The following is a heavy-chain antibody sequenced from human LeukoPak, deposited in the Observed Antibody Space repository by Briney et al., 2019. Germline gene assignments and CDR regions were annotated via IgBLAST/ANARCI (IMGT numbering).Heavy chain of an antibody. J-gene: IGHJ4*02. CDR3: ARSPDILTGETFDY. CDR2: INLNSGGT. V-gene: IGHV1-2*02. CDR1: GYTFTGYY. Sequence: ASVKVSCKASGYTFTGYYMHWVRQAPGQGLEWMGWINLNSGGTNSAEKCQGRVTMITDTTTSTAYMELSRRRCDDTAVYYCARSPDILTGETFDYWGQGTLVTVSS. D-gene: IGHD3-9*01.